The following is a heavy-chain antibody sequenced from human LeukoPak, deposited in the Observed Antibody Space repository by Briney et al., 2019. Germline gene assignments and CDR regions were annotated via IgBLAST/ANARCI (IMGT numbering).Heavy chain of an antibody. Sequence: PGGSLRLSCAASGFTFSSYAMHWVRQAPGKGLEWVAVISYDGSNKYYADSVKGRFTISRDNSKNTLYLKMNSLRAGDTAVYYCARDHSSGWHFDYWGQGTLVTVSS. CDR2: ISYDGSNK. CDR1: GFTFSSYA. J-gene: IGHJ4*02. V-gene: IGHV3-30*04. D-gene: IGHD6-19*01. CDR3: ARDHSSGWHFDY.